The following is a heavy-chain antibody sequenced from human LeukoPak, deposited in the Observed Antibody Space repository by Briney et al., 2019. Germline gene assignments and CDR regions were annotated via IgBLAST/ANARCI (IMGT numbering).Heavy chain of an antibody. CDR2: IYYSGST. Sequence: SETLSLTCIDSGGSIRSYYWSWIRQPPGKGLEWIVDIYYSGSTNYNPSLKSRVTISVDTSKNQFSLKLSSVTAADTAVYYCARLVVAAPYYYYYGMDVWGQGTTVTVSS. V-gene: IGHV4-59*01. CDR1: GGSIRSYY. CDR3: ARLVVAAPYYYYYGMDV. J-gene: IGHJ6*02. D-gene: IGHD2-15*01.